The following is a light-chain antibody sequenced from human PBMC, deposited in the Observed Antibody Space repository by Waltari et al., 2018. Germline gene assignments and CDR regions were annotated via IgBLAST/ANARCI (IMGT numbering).Light chain of an antibody. Sequence: QSVLTQPPSASGTPGQRVTISCSGSSSNIGSNTVNWYQQLPGTAPKLLIYSNNQRPSGVPALFSGSKSGTSASLASIGLQSEDEADYYCAAWDDSLNGVVFGGGTKLTVL. V-gene: IGLV1-44*01. CDR3: AAWDDSLNGVV. CDR2: SNN. J-gene: IGLJ2*01. CDR1: SSNIGSNT.